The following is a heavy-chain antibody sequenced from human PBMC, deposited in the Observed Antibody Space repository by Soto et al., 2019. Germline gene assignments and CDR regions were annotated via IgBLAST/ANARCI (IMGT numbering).Heavy chain of an antibody. CDR3: ANEQEYSSTSGPY. J-gene: IGHJ4*02. Sequence: GGSLRLSCAASGFTFSSYAMSWVRQAPGKGLEWVSAISGSGGSTYYADSVKGRFTISRDNSKNTLYLQMNSLRAEDTAVYYGANEQEYSSTSGPYWGQRTLVTVSS. CDR2: ISGSGGST. V-gene: IGHV3-23*01. CDR1: GFTFSSYA. D-gene: IGHD6-19*01.